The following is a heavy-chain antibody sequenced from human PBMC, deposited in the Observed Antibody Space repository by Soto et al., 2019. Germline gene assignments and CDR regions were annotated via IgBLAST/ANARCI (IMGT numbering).Heavy chain of an antibody. V-gene: IGHV4-59*01. D-gene: IGHD6-13*01. CDR2: IYYSGST. Sequence: PSETLSLTCTVSGGSISSYYWSWIRQPPGKGLEWIGYIYYSGSTNYNPSLKSRVTISVDTYKNQFSLKLSSVTAADTAVYYSASDPRIEAAGTRVGAGGMDVWGQGTTVTVSS. CDR1: GGSISSYY. J-gene: IGHJ6*02. CDR3: ASDPRIEAAGTRVGAGGMDV.